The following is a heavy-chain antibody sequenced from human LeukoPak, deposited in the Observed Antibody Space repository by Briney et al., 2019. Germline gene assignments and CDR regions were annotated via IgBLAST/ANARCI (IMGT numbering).Heavy chain of an antibody. D-gene: IGHD3-22*01. CDR2: ISGRGGST. CDR1: GFTFSNYA. Sequence: GGSLRLSCSASGFTFSNYAMYWVRQAPGKGLEGVSDISGRGGSTYYADSVKARFPISRDDPKNMLYLQMNSLRAEDTAAYYCAKVASSGYYPEYWGQGTLVTVSS. CDR3: AKVASSGYYPEY. V-gene: IGHV3-23*01. J-gene: IGHJ4*02.